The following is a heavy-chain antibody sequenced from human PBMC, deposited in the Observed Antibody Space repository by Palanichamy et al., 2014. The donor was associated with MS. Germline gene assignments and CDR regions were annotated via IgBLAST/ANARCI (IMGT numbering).Heavy chain of an antibody. V-gene: IGHV4-39*01. D-gene: IGHD3/OR15-3a*01. CDR2: SITLGVP. Sequence: QLQLQESGPGPVKPSETLSLTCTVSGASFSNDNYYWGWIRQPPGRGWSALGLSITLGVPTTIRPSRVESPYPETRPRTRFSLKLRSVTASDTAVYYCARLGPQRGWTFAYWGQGILVAVSS. J-gene: IGHJ4*02. CDR1: GASFSNDNYY. CDR3: ARLGPQRGWTFAY.